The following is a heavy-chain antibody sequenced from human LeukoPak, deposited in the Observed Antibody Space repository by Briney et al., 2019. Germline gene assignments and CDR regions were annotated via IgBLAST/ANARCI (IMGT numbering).Heavy chain of an antibody. CDR1: GFTFSSYS. J-gene: IGHJ6*02. D-gene: IGHD6-19*01. CDR3: ARVMERDSSGWYPPGSTYYYYGMDV. CDR2: ISSSSSYI. V-gene: IGHV3-21*01. Sequence: GGSLRLSCAASGFTFSSYSMTWVRQAPGKGLEWVSSISSSSSYIYYADSVKGRFTISRDNAKNSLYLQMNSLRAEDTAVYYCARVMERDSSGWYPPGSTYYYYGMDVWGQGTTVTVSS.